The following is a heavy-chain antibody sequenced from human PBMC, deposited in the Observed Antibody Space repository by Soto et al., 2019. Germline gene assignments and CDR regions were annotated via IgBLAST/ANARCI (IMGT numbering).Heavy chain of an antibody. CDR3: ARDPTPQIVVVVAATLWSAWFDP. Sequence: ASVKVSCKASGHTFTSYYMHWVRQAPGQGLEWMGIINPSGGSTSYAQKFQGRVTMTRDTSTSTVYMELSSLRSEDTAVYYCARDPTPQIVVVVAATLWSAWFDPWGQGTLVTVSS. V-gene: IGHV1-46*03. D-gene: IGHD2-15*01. CDR2: INPSGGST. J-gene: IGHJ5*02. CDR1: GHTFTSYY.